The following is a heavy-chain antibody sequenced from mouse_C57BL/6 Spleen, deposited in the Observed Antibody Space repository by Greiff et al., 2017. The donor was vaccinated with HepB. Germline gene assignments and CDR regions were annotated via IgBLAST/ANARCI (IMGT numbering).Heavy chain of an antibody. CDR2: ISYDGSN. J-gene: IGHJ4*01. V-gene: IGHV3-6*01. CDR1: GYSITSGYY. Sequence: EVQLQESGPGLVKPSQSLSLTCSVTGYSITSGYYWNWIRQFPGNKLEWMGYISYDGSNNYNPSLKNRISITRDTSKNQFFLKLNSVTTEDTATYYCARDRGDYDAAMDYWGQGTSVTVSS. CDR3: ARDRGDYDAAMDY. D-gene: IGHD2-4*01.